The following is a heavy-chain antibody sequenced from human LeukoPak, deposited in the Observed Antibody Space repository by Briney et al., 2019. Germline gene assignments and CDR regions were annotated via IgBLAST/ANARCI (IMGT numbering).Heavy chain of an antibody. V-gene: IGHV3-30*02. D-gene: IGHD4-17*01. CDR3: AKLFPTLRGGRGGDAFDI. J-gene: IGHJ3*02. Sequence: PGGSLRLSCAASGFTFSGYGMHWVRQAPGKGLEWVAFIRYDGSNKYYADSVKGRFTISRDNSKNTLYLQMNSLRAEDTAVYYCAKLFPTLRGGRGGDAFDIWGQGTMVTVSS. CDR2: IRYDGSNK. CDR1: GFTFSGYG.